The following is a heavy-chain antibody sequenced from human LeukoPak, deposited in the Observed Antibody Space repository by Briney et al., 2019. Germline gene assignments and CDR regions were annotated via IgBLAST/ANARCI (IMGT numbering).Heavy chain of an antibody. J-gene: IGHJ4*02. V-gene: IGHV1-46*01. CDR1: GYTFTSYY. D-gene: IGHD3-3*01. Sequence: ASVKVSCKASGYTFTSYYMHWVRQAPGQGLEWMGIINPSGGSTSYAQKFQGRVTMTRDTSTGTVYMELSSLRSEDTAVYYCARGRPGDFGVVTHFDYWGQGTLVTVSS. CDR3: ARGRPGDFGVVTHFDY. CDR2: INPSGGST.